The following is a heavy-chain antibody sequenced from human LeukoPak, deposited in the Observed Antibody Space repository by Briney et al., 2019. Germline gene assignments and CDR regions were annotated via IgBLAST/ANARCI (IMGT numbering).Heavy chain of an antibody. CDR3: ARGAVYYDSSGYSGDY. Sequence: GASVKVSCKASGYTFTSYGISWVRQAPGQGLEWIGWISAYNGNTNYAQKLQGRVTMTTDTSTSTAYMELRSLRSDDTAVYYCARGAVYYDSSGYSGDYWGQGTLVTVSS. J-gene: IGHJ4*02. V-gene: IGHV1-18*01. CDR1: GYTFTSYG. CDR2: ISAYNGNT. D-gene: IGHD3-22*01.